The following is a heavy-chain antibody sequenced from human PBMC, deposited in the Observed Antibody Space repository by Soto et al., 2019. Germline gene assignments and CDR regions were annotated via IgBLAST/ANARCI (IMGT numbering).Heavy chain of an antibody. V-gene: IGHV4-59*01. Sequence: LSETLSLTCTVSGGSISSYYWSWIRQPPGKGLEWIGYIYYSGSTGYNPSLRNRVTISSDTSKNQFSLRLISVTAADTAVYYCVAGPDRAKSAYWGQGTLVTVSS. J-gene: IGHJ4*01. CDR1: GGSISSYY. CDR3: VAGPDRAKSAY. CDR2: IYYSGST.